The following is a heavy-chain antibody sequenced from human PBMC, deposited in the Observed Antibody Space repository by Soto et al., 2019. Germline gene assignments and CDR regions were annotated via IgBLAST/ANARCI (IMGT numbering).Heavy chain of an antibody. J-gene: IGHJ5*02. CDR3: ARVQLERSVTYNWFDP. Sequence: GGSLRLSCAASGFTFSSYSMNWVRQAPGKGLEWVSSISSSSSYIYYADSVKGRFTISRDNAKNSLYLQMNSLRAEDTAVYYCARVQLERSVTYNWFDPWGQGTLVTVSS. CDR2: ISSSSSYI. CDR1: GFTFSSYS. D-gene: IGHD1-1*01. V-gene: IGHV3-21*01.